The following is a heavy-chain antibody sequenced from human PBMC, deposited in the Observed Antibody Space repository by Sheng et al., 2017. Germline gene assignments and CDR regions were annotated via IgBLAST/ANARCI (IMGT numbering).Heavy chain of an antibody. Sequence: EVQLVESGGGLVKPGGSLRLSCAASEFTFSSYSMNWVRQAPGKGLEWVSSISSSSSYIYYADSVKGRFTISRDNAKNSLYLQMNSLRAEDTAVYYCARGVGRSSGYLYWGQGTLVTVSS. CDR1: EFTFSSYS. V-gene: IGHV3-21*01. CDR3: ARGVGRSSGYLY. D-gene: IGHD3-22*01. J-gene: IGHJ4*02. CDR2: ISSSSSYI.